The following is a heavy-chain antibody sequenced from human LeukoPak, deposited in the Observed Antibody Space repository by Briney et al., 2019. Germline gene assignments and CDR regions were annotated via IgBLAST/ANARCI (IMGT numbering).Heavy chain of an antibody. J-gene: IGHJ4*02. V-gene: IGHV6-1*01. CDR2: TYYRSKWYN. Sequence: SQTLSLTCAISGDSVFSNSAAWNWIRQSPSRGLEWLGRTYYRSKWYNDYAVSVKSRIIINPDTSKNQSSLQLKSVTHEDTAVYYCVRDVGFDFDYWGQGTLVTVSS. D-gene: IGHD3-10*01. CDR1: GDSVFSNSAA. CDR3: VRDVGFDFDY.